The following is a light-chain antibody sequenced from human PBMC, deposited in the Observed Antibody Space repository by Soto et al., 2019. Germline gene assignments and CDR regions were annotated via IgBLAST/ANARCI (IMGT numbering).Light chain of an antibody. J-gene: IGKJ1*01. Sequence: EILMTQSPATLSVSPGERSAFSCRASQSVSSNLAWYQQKPGQAPRLLIYGASTRATGIPARFSGGGSGAEYTLTISSLQSEDFAVYYCQQYDKWPRTFGQGTKVDIK. V-gene: IGKV3-15*01. CDR1: QSVSSN. CDR3: QQYDKWPRT. CDR2: GAS.